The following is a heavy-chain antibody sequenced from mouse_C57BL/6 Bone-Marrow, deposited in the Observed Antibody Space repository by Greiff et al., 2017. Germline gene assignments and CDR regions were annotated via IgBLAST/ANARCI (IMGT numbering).Heavy chain of an antibody. CDR2: IDPSDSYT. Sequence: QVQLQQSGAELVRPGTSVKLSCKASGYTFTSYWMHWVKQRPGQGLEWIGVIDPSDSYTNYNQKFKGKATLTVDTSSSTAYMQLSSLTSEDSAVYDWERDDGSRPACFAYWVQGTLVTVSA. CDR3: ERDDGSRPACFAY. CDR1: GYTFTSYW. J-gene: IGHJ3*01. D-gene: IGHD1-1*01. V-gene: IGHV1-59*01.